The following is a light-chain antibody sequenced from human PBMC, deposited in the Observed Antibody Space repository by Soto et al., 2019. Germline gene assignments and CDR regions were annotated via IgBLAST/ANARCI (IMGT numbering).Light chain of an antibody. J-gene: IGKJ5*01. CDR3: RQRSNWPPD. Sequence: EIVLTQSPATLSLSPGERATLSCRASQSVSSYLAWYQQKPGQAPRLLIYDASNRATGIPARFSGSGSGTDFTLPISSREPEDFAVYYCRQRSNWPPDFGQGTRLEIK. CDR1: QSVSSY. CDR2: DAS. V-gene: IGKV3-11*01.